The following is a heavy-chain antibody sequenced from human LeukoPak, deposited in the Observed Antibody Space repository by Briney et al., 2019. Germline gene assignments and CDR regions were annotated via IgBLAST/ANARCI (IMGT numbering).Heavy chain of an antibody. CDR1: GDSIRSDSW. D-gene: IGHD3-3*01. CDR3: AREKGHLMEVDV. V-gene: IGHV4-4*02. J-gene: IGHJ6*02. Sequence: SETLSLTCAVSGDSIRSDSWWIWVRQAPGKGLEWIGERYHDGRRTYNPSLKSRVSISLDESEHQFSLELTSVTAADTAVYFCAREKGHLMEVDVWGQGTTVTVSS. CDR2: RYHDGRR.